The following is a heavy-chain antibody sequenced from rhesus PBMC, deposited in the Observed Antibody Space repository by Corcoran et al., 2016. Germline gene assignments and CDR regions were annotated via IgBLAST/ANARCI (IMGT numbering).Heavy chain of an antibody. CDR1: GGSIRDRYH. Sequence: QVQLQESGPGLVTPSEPLSLTCAVSGGSIRDRYHCPWIRQPPGKGREWIRKIYGRSGSTTNDPSRRSRGSISKDTARNQVSLKLGSVTAADTAGYYGARGDYYCDYWGQGVLVTVSS. D-gene: IGHD3-40*01. J-gene: IGHJ4*01. V-gene: IGHV4S7*01. CDR3: ARGDYYCDY. CDR2: IYGRSGST.